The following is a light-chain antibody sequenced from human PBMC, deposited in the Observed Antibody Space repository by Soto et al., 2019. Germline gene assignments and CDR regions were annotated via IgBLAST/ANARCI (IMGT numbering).Light chain of an antibody. Sequence: QSVLTQPPSVSGAPGQRVTISCSGSTSNIGAGYDVHWYQQLPGTAPKLLIYDNNNRPSGVPDRFSGSKSGTSASLAITGLQAEDEADYYCQSYDTRMSDAQFGGGTKLTVL. J-gene: IGLJ2*01. CDR1: TSNIGAGYD. V-gene: IGLV1-40*01. CDR2: DNN. CDR3: QSYDTRMSDAQ.